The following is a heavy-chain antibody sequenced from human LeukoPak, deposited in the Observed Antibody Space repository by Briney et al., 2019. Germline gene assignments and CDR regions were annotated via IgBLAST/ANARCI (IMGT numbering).Heavy chain of an antibody. D-gene: IGHD2-15*01. J-gene: IGHJ5*02. CDR2: IYSGGST. CDR3: ARFLVVAGGFDP. V-gene: IGHV3-66*01. Sequence: GGSLRLSCAASEFTVSSNYMSWVRQAPGKGLEWVSVIYSGGSTYYADSVKGRFTISRDNSKNTLYLQMNSLRAEDTAVYYCARFLVVAGGFDPWGQGTLVTVSS. CDR1: EFTVSSNY.